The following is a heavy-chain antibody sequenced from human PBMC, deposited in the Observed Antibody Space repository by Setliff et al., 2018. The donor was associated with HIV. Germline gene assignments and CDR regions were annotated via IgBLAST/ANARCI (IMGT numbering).Heavy chain of an antibody. J-gene: IGHJ1*01. CDR3: ARVPTSSWYVTTQRTKEYFHH. CDR1: GGSIKSSSYY. Sequence: PSETLSLTCTVSGGSIKSSSYYWGWIRQPPGKGLEWIGSIYYSGNTYYNPSLKSRVAILEDTSRNQFSLRLSSVTAADTAIYYCARVPTSSWYVTTQRTKEYFHHWGQGTRVTVSS. V-gene: IGHV4-39*07. CDR2: IYYSGNT. D-gene: IGHD6-13*01.